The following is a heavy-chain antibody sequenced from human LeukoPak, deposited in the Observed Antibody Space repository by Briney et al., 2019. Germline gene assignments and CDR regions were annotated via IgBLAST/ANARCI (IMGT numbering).Heavy chain of an antibody. Sequence: GGSLRLSCAVSGITLSNYGMSWVRQAPGKGLEWVAGISGSGGSTYYADSVKGRFTISRDNSKNTLYLQMNSLRAEDTAVYYCAKSISSGSYYFDYWGQGTLVTVSS. CDR1: GITLSNYG. CDR2: ISGSGGST. J-gene: IGHJ4*02. CDR3: AKSISSGSYYFDY. V-gene: IGHV3-23*01. D-gene: IGHD1-26*01.